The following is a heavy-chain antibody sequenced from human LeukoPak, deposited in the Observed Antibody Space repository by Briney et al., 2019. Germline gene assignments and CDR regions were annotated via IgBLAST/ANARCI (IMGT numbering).Heavy chain of an antibody. CDR1: GYTFTSYG. CDR2: ISAYNGNT. J-gene: IGHJ6*02. D-gene: IGHD2-15*01. Sequence: GASVKVSCKASGYTFTSYGISWVRQAPGQGLEWMGWISAYNGNTNYAQKLQGRVTMTTDTSTGTAYMELRSLRSDDTAVYYCARGGYCSGGSCPRGYYYGMDVWGQRTTVTVSS. V-gene: IGHV1-18*01. CDR3: ARGGYCSGGSCPRGYYYGMDV.